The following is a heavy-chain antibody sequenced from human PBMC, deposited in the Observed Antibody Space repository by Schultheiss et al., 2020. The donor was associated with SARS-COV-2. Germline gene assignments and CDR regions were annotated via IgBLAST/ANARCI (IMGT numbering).Heavy chain of an antibody. CDR3: ANDDIYYDSSGYPDAFDI. J-gene: IGHJ3*02. Sequence: GESLKISCAASGFTFSSYAMHWVRQAPGKGLEYVSAISSNGGSTYYADSVKGRFTISRDNSKNTLYLQMNSLRAEDTAVYYCANDDIYYDSSGYPDAFDIWGQGTMVTVSS. D-gene: IGHD3-22*01. CDR2: ISSNGGST. V-gene: IGHV3-64*04. CDR1: GFTFSSYA.